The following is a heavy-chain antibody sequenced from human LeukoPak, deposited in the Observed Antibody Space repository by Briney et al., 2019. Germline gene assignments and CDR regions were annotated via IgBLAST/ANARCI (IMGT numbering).Heavy chain of an antibody. Sequence: PGGSLRLSCVASGFTFSSYGMSWVRQAPGKGLEWVSDISASGRSSYHADSVKGRLTISRNNPKNTLYVQMNSLRAEDTAVYFCARASTTVPNLLDNWGQGTLVTVSS. V-gene: IGHV3-23*01. CDR3: ARASTTVPNLLDN. CDR1: GFTFSSYG. J-gene: IGHJ4*02. CDR2: ISASGRSS. D-gene: IGHD4-17*01.